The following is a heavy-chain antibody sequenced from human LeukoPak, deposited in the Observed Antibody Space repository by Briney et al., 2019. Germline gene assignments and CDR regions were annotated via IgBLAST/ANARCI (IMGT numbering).Heavy chain of an antibody. J-gene: IGHJ4*02. CDR1: GFTFSSYA. Sequence: GGSLRLSCAASGFTFSSYAMSWFRQAPGKGLEWVAFIRSKTFGGTTEYAASVEGRFTISRDDSKSIAYLQMNSLKTEDTAVYYCTRYSGRTDYWGQGTLVTVSS. D-gene: IGHD5-18*01. CDR2: IRSKTFGGTT. V-gene: IGHV3-49*03. CDR3: TRYSGRTDY.